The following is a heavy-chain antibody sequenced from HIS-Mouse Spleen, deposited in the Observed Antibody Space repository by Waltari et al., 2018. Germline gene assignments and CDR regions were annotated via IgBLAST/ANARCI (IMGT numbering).Heavy chain of an antibody. CDR1: GGSISSSSYY. Sequence: QLQLQESGPGLVKPSETLSLTCTVSGGSISSSSYYWGWIRQPPGKGLEWIGSLYYSWRTSYNPALRSRVTISVDTSKNQFSLKLSSVTAADTAVYYCAREIPYSSSWYDWYFDLWGRGTLVTVSS. CDR3: AREIPYSSSWYDWYFDL. V-gene: IGHV4-39*07. CDR2: LYYSWRT. J-gene: IGHJ2*01. D-gene: IGHD6-13*01.